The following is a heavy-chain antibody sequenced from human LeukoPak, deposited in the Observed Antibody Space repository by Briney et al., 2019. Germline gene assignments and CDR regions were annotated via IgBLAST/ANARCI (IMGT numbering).Heavy chain of an antibody. CDR3: SRGDPDY. Sequence: GGSLRLSCAASGFTFSDYWMQWVRQAPGKGLEWVANTHNHGNENYLVDSVKGRFTISRDNARNSLFLQMNSLRAEDTAVYYCSRGDPDYWGQGTLVIVSS. J-gene: IGHJ4*02. D-gene: IGHD2-21*02. V-gene: IGHV3-7*01. CDR2: THNHGNEN. CDR1: GFTFSDYW.